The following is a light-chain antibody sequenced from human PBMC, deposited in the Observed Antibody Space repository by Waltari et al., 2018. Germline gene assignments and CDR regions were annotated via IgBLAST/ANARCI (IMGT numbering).Light chain of an antibody. J-gene: IGKJ5*01. CDR1: QSVSHY. V-gene: IGKV3-11*01. Sequence: EIVLTQSPATLSLSPGESATLSCRASQSVSHYLAWYQQKPGRAPRLLISDASNRATGVPARFSGSGSGTDFTLIISSLEPEDFAVYYCQQRSSWPLTFGQGTRLDIK. CDR3: QQRSSWPLT. CDR2: DAS.